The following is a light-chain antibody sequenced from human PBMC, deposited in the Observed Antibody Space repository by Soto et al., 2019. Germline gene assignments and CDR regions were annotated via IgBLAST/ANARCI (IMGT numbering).Light chain of an antibody. CDR1: QSVSNY. J-gene: IGKJ1*01. CDR3: QQRGTWPRT. CDR2: DGS. V-gene: IGKV3-11*01. Sequence: IVLTQSPATLSLSPGERATLSCRASQSVSNYLVWYQQKPGQAPRLLIYDGSNSATGIPARFSGSGSGTDFTRTIRSLEPDDFAVYYCQQRGTWPRTFGQGTKVEIK.